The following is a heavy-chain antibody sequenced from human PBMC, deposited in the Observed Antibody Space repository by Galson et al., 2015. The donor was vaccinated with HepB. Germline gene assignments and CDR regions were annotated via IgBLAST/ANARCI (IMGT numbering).Heavy chain of an antibody. CDR3: ARVVSSSWYTNWFDP. V-gene: IGHV3-21*01. D-gene: IGHD6-13*01. CDR2: ISSSSSYI. Sequence: SLRLSCAASGFTFSSYSMNWVRQAPGKGLEWVSSISSSSSYIYYADSVKGRFTIFRDNAKNSLYLQMNSLRAEDTAVYYCARVVSSSWYTNWFDPWGQGTLVTVSS. CDR1: GFTFSSYS. J-gene: IGHJ5*02.